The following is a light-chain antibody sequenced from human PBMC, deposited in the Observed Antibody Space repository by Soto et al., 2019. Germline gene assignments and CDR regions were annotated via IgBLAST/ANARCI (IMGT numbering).Light chain of an antibody. CDR2: DAS. V-gene: IGKV3-11*01. Sequence: EIVLTQSPATLSLSPGERATLSCRASQSVSSYLAWYQQKPGQAPRLLIYDASNRATGIPARFSGSGSGPDFTLTISSLEPEDVAVYYCQQRSNWPPWTYGQGTKVEIK. CDR3: QQRSNWPPWT. J-gene: IGKJ1*01. CDR1: QSVSSY.